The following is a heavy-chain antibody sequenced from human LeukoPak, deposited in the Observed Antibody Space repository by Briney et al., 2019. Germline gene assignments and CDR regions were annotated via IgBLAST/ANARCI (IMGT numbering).Heavy chain of an antibody. V-gene: IGHV3-15*01. D-gene: IGHD3-10*01. Sequence: PGGSLRLSCAASGFTFSNAWMSWVRQAPGKGLEWVGRIKSKTDGGTTDYAAPVKGRFTISRDDSKNTLYLQMNSLKTEDTAVYYCTTFMVRGVAGDYWGQGTLVTVSS. CDR3: TTFMVRGVAGDY. CDR1: GFTFSNAW. CDR2: IKSKTDGGTT. J-gene: IGHJ4*02.